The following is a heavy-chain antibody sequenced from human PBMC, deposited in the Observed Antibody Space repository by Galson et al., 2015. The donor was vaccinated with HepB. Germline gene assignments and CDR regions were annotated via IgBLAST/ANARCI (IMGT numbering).Heavy chain of an antibody. Sequence: SLRLSCAASGFMFTNFAMAWVRQAPGKGLEWVSSITFRGESTYYADSVKGRFTISRGKSTNTLFLQVNSLRAEDTAVYFCAKAWDMSVTVPRRPYYFDNWGQGTLVTVSS. J-gene: IGHJ4*02. CDR1: GFMFTNFA. CDR3: AKAWDMSVTVPRRPYYFDN. D-gene: IGHD1-26*01. CDR2: ITFRGEST. V-gene: IGHV3-23*01.